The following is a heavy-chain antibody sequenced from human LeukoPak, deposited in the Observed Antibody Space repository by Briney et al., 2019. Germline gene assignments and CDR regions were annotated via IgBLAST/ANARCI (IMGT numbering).Heavy chain of an antibody. CDR1: GYTFTSYG. Sequence: ASVKVSCKASGYTFTSYGISWVRQAPGQGLGWMGWISAYNGNTNYAQKLQGRVTMTTDTSTSTAYMELRSLRSDDTAVYYCARYGDFWSGYSYYFDYWGQGTLVTVSS. CDR2: ISAYNGNT. D-gene: IGHD3-3*01. V-gene: IGHV1-18*01. J-gene: IGHJ4*02. CDR3: ARYGDFWSGYSYYFDY.